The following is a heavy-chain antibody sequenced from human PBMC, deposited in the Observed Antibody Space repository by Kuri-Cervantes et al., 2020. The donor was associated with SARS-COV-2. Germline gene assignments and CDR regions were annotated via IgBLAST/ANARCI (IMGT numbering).Heavy chain of an antibody. V-gene: IGHV3-30*18. CDR3: AKEGSSGWYGGG. Sequence: GGSLRLSCEASGFIFSRYGMHWVRQAPGKGLEWVAAIGYDGSRKHYSDSLKGRFTISRDNSQNTVYLQMSTLRDDDTAVYYCAKEGSSGWYGGGWGQGALVTVSS. J-gene: IGHJ4*02. CDR2: IGYDGSRK. D-gene: IGHD6-19*01. CDR1: GFIFSRYG.